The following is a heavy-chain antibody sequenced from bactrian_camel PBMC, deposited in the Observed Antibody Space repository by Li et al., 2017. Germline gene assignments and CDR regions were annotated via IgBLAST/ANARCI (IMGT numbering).Heavy chain of an antibody. CDR2: IYRGGYAP. CDR1: SVYSLSSYC. Sequence: HVQLVESGGGLVQPGGSLRLSCAVSSVYSLSSYCMGWIRQAPGKEREGVAGIYRGGYAPYYADSVKGRFTISQDNAKNTVYLQMNSLKFEDTALYYCTAEQMGWSWYNHWGQGTQVTV. V-gene: IGHV3S6*01. CDR3: TAEQMGWSWYNH. J-gene: IGHJ4*01. D-gene: IGHD5*01.